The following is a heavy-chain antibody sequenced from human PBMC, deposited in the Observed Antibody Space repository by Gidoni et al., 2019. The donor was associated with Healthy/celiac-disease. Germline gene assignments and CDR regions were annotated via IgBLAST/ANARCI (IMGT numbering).Heavy chain of an antibody. CDR1: TFSSYG. J-gene: IGHJ6*02. CDR2: IWYDGSNK. D-gene: IGHD6-6*01. CDR3: ARRIAARPHYYYGMDV. V-gene: IGHV3-33*01. Sequence: TFSSYGMHWVRQAPGKGLEWVAVIWYDGSNKYYADSVKGRFTISRDNSKNTLYLQMNSLRAEDTAVYYCARRIAARPHYYYGMDVWGQGTTVTVS.